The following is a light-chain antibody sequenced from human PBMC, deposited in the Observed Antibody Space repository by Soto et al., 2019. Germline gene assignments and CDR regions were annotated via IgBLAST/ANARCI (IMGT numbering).Light chain of an antibody. V-gene: IGLV1-44*01. CDR3: AAWDASLNGYV. CDR2: NSY. Sequence: QLVLTQPPSASGTPGQRVTISCSGSSSNIGSKTVNWYQQLPGTVPKLLIYNSYQRPSGVPDRFSGSKSGTSASLAISGLQSEDEDDYYCAAWDASLNGYVFGAGTKVTVL. J-gene: IGLJ1*01. CDR1: SSNIGSKT.